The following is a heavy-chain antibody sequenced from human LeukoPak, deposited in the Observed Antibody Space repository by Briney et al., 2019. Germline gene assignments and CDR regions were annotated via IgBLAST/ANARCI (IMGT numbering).Heavy chain of an antibody. V-gene: IGHV3-23*01. CDR3: AKGIWVSGDS. CDR2: ISGSGGRT. CDR1: GFTFSNYA. D-gene: IGHD5/OR15-5a*01. Sequence: GGSLRLSCAASGFTFSNYAMSWVRQAPGKGLEWVSTISGSGGRTYYADSVKGRFTISRSNSDNTVYLQMNSLRAEDAAIYYCAKGIWVSGDSWGQGTLVTVSS. J-gene: IGHJ4*02.